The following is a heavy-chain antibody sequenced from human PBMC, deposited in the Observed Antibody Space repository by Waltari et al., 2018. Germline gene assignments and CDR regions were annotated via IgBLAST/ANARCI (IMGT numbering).Heavy chain of an antibody. CDR2: IKQDGSEK. Sequence: EVQLVESGGGLIQPGGSLRLSCAASGFTVSSNYMSWVRQAPGKGLEWVANIKQDGSEKYYVDSVKGRFTISRDNAKNSLYLQMNSLRAEDTAVYYCARDQVLENWNYEDYFDYWGQGTLVTVSS. V-gene: IGHV3-7*01. J-gene: IGHJ4*02. CDR3: ARDQVLENWNYEDYFDY. CDR1: GFTVSSNY. D-gene: IGHD1-7*01.